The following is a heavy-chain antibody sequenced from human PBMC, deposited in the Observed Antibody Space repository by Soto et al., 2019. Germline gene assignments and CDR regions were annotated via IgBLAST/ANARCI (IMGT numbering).Heavy chain of an antibody. Sequence: ASVKVSCKASGYTFTSYGISWVRQAPGQGLEWMGWISAYNGNTNYAQKLQGRVTMTTDTSTSTAYMELRSLRSDDTAVYYCARDAMSPLKLNNXDFWSGYYKRGHDAFDIWGQGTMVTVSS. D-gene: IGHD3-3*01. CDR3: ARDAMSPLKLNNXDFWSGYYKRGHDAFDI. V-gene: IGHV1-18*04. J-gene: IGHJ3*02. CDR2: ISAYNGNT. CDR1: GYTFTSYG.